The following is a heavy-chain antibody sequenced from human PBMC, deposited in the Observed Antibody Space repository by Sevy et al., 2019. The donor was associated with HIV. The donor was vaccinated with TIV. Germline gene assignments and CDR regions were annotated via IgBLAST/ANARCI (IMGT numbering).Heavy chain of an antibody. D-gene: IGHD3-10*01. Sequence: GGSLRLSCAASGFTFSSYAMHWVRQAPGKGLEWVAVISYDGSNKYYADSVKGRFTISRDNSKNKLYLQMNSLRAEDTAVYYCAREVLSGFGELWPDYWGQGTLVTVSS. CDR3: AREVLSGFGELWPDY. CDR1: GFTFSSYA. CDR2: ISYDGSNK. V-gene: IGHV3-30-3*01. J-gene: IGHJ4*02.